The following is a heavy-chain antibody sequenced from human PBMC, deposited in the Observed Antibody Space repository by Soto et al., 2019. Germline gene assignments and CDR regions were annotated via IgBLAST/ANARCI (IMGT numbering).Heavy chain of an antibody. CDR3: AERKELTYFFDN. CDR1: GGSISSSNW. Sequence: PSETLSLTCAVSGGSISSSNWWSWVRQPPGKGLEWIGEIFHTGSTNYNPSLKSRVTISVDKSKNQFSLNLSSVTAADTAVYYCAERKELTYFFDNWGQGTLVTVSS. D-gene: IGHD1-7*01. CDR2: IFHTGST. V-gene: IGHV4-4*02. J-gene: IGHJ4*02.